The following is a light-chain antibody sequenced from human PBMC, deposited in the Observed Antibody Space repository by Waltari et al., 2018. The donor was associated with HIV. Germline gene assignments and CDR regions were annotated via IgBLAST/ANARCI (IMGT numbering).Light chain of an antibody. Sequence: QVVLTQSPSASASLGASVKLTCTLSSGHTNYAIAWHQQQPEKGPRYLMRLSTNGSHTKGDGIPDRLSCSSSGAERYLTSSSLQSEDEADYYCQTWGTGIVVFGGGTKLTVL. CDR3: QTWGTGIVV. CDR2: LSTNGSH. CDR1: SGHTNYA. V-gene: IGLV4-69*01. J-gene: IGLJ2*01.